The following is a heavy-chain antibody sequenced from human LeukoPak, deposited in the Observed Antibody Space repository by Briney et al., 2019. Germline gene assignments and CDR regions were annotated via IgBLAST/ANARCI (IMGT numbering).Heavy chain of an antibody. D-gene: IGHD3-3*01. J-gene: IGHJ3*02. Sequence: SETLSLTCTVPGGSISSYYWSWIRQPPGKGLEWIGYIYYSGSTTYNPSLKSRVTISVATSKNQFSLNLSSVTAADTAVYYCAGLFGARLMIPDAFDIWGQGTMVTVSS. CDR3: AGLFGARLMIPDAFDI. CDR2: IYYSGST. CDR1: GGSISSYY. V-gene: IGHV4-59*01.